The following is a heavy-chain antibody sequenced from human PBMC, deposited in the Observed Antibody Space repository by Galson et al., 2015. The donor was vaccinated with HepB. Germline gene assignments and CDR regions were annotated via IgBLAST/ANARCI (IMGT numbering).Heavy chain of an antibody. CDR1: GFTFSSYS. D-gene: IGHD3-22*01. Sequence: SLRLSCAASGFTFSSYSMNWVRQAPGKGLEWVSSISSSSSYIYYADSVKGRFTISRDNAKNSLYLQMNSLRAEDTAVYYCAREGGYYYDSSGYYDYWGQGTLVTVSS. J-gene: IGHJ4*02. V-gene: IGHV3-21*01. CDR3: AREGGYYYDSSGYYDY. CDR2: ISSSSSYI.